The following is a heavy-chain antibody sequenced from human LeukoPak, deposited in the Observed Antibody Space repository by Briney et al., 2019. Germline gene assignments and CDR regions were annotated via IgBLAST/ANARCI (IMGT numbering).Heavy chain of an antibody. V-gene: IGHV1-8*03. CDR2: MNPNNGYS. Sequence: ASVKVSCKAPGYSFTNYDINWVRQATGQGLEWMGWMNPNNGYSGSAQKFQGRVTITRDTSITTAYMELRSLTSDDTAVYFCARGLPLGFCTYGVCYPPKHLDFWGQGTLVTVSS. CDR3: ARGLPLGFCTYGVCYPPKHLDF. D-gene: IGHD2-8*01. J-gene: IGHJ4*02. CDR1: GYSFTNYD.